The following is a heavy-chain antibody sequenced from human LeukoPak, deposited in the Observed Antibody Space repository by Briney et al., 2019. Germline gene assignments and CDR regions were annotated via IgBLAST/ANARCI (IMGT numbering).Heavy chain of an antibody. D-gene: IGHD3-22*01. J-gene: IGHJ4*02. Sequence: GAAVNVSCKASGYTFTGYYMHGVRPAPGQGREWMGWINPNSGGTNYAQKFQGRVTMTRDTSISTASMELSRWRSDDTAVYYCARGLGPPTASDYWGQGTLVTVSS. CDR3: ARGLGPPTASDY. CDR2: INPNSGGT. V-gene: IGHV1-2*02. CDR1: GYTFTGYY.